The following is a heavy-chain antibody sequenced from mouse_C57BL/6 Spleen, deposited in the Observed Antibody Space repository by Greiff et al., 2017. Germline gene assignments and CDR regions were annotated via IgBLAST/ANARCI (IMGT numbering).Heavy chain of an antibody. D-gene: IGHD2-5*01. J-gene: IGHJ4*01. CDR1: GFSFNTYA. CDR2: IRSKSNNYAT. CDR3: LSHSNYYAMDY. Sequence: EVHLVESGGGLVQPKGSLKLSCAASGFSFNTYAMNWVRQAPGTGLEWVARIRSKSNNYATYYADSVKDRFTISRDDSEIKLYLQLNNLKTEDTAMYYCLSHSNYYAMDYWGQGTSVTVSS. V-gene: IGHV10-1*01.